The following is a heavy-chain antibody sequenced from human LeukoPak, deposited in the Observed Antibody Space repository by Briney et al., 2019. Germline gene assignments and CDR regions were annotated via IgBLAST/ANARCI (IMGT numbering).Heavy chain of an antibody. Sequence: GASVKVSCKASGYTFTGYYMHWVRQAPGQGLEWMGWINPNSGATNYAQKFQGRVTMTRDTSISTAYMELSGLRSDDTAVYYCATPGGLDSNYIFDYWGQGTLVTVSS. CDR1: GYTFTGYY. J-gene: IGHJ4*02. CDR2: INPNSGAT. V-gene: IGHV1-2*02. CDR3: ATPGGLDSNYIFDY. D-gene: IGHD4-11*01.